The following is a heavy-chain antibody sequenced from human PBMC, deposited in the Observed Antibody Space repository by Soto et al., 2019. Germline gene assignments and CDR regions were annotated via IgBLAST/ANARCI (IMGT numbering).Heavy chain of an antibody. D-gene: IGHD7-27*01. J-gene: IGHJ4*02. CDR3: VRHINWGFDN. CDR2: IYPGDSRM. Sequence: GESLKISCQASGYSFTSYWIGWVRQMPGKGLEYMGIIYPGDSRMLYSPSFQGQVTISADKSISTAYLQWSSLKASDTAMYYCVRHINWGFDNWGQGTLVTVSS. CDR1: GYSFTSYW. V-gene: IGHV5-51*01.